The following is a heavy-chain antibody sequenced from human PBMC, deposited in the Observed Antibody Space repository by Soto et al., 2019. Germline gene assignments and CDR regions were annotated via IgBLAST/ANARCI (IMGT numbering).Heavy chain of an antibody. D-gene: IGHD6-13*01. CDR3: AVVGAAANYYYYGMDV. V-gene: IGHV4-34*01. J-gene: IGHJ6*02. CDR2: INHSGST. Sequence: SETLSLTCAVYGGSFSGYYWSWIRQPPGKGLEWIGEINHSGSTNYNPSLRSRVTISVDTSKNQFSLKLSSVTAADTAVYYCAVVGAAANYYYYGMDVWGQGTTVTVSS. CDR1: GGSFSGYY.